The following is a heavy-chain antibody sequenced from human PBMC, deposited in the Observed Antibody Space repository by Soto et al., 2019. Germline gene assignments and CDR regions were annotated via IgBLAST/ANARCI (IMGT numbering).Heavy chain of an antibody. J-gene: IGHJ4*02. V-gene: IGHV3-21*01. CDR3: ARAHGSGWYEVEDY. Sequence: GGSLRLSCAASGFTFSSYSMNWVRQAPGKGLEWVSSISSSSSYIYYADSVKGRFTISRDNAKNSLYLQMNSLRAEDTAVYYCARAHGSGWYEVEDYWGQGTLVTVSS. CDR1: GFTFSSYS. CDR2: ISSSSSYI. D-gene: IGHD6-19*01.